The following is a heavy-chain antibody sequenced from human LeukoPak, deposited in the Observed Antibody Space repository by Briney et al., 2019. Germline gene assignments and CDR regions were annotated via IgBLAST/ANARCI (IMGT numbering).Heavy chain of an antibody. D-gene: IGHD2-8*01. CDR2: ISDTGATT. J-gene: IGHJ4*02. Sequence: GGSLRLSCAGSGFTFSSYAISWVRQAPGKWLEWVSAISDTGATTYDADSVKGRLTISRDNSRSTLYLQMNSLRAEDTALYYCAKDTSIGRYCTNGVCSPFDYWGQGTLVTVSS. CDR1: GFTFSSYA. V-gene: IGHV3-23*01. CDR3: AKDTSIGRYCTNGVCSPFDY.